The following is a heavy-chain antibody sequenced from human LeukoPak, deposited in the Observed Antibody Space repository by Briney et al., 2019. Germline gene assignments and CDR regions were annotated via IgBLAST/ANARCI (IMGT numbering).Heavy chain of an antibody. D-gene: IGHD6-13*01. Sequence: GGSLRLSCAASGFTFSSYGMHWVRQAPGKGLEWVAVIWYDGSNKYYADSVKGRFTISRDNPKNTLYLQMNSLRAEDTAVYYCARDRIAAAPRYWFDPWGQGTLVTVSS. CDR2: IWYDGSNK. J-gene: IGHJ5*02. V-gene: IGHV3-33*01. CDR1: GFTFSSYG. CDR3: ARDRIAAAPRYWFDP.